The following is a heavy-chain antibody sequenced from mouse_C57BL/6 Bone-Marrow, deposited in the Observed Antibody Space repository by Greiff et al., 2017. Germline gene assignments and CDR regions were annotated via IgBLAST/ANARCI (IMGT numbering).Heavy chain of an antibody. V-gene: IGHV5-9-1*02. D-gene: IGHD1-1*01. CDR3: TRVGAYGSSPFAY. CDR2: ISSGGDYF. Sequence: EVKLEESGEGLVKPGGSLKLSCAASGFTFSSYAMSWVRQTPEKRLEWVAYISSGGDYFYYADTVKGRFTISRDNARNTLYLQMSSLKSEDTAMFYCTRVGAYGSSPFAYWGQGTLVSVSA. CDR1: GFTFSSYA. J-gene: IGHJ3*01.